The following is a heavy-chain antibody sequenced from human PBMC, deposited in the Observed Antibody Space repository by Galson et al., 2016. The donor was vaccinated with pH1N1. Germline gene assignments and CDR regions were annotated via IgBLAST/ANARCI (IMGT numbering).Heavy chain of an antibody. CDR2: ISYSGSP. D-gene: IGHD3-16*01. V-gene: IGHV4-39*02. Sequence: ETLSLTCTVSGGSTRIDSYHWGWIRQPPGKGLEWTGSISYSGSPYYTPSLKSRVTTSVDTSKKHVSLKLSSVTAADTAVYYCARPEYVDVDLKDWYFDLWGRGTLVTVSS. CDR3: ARPEYVDVDLKDWYFDL. J-gene: IGHJ2*01. CDR1: GGSTRIDSYH.